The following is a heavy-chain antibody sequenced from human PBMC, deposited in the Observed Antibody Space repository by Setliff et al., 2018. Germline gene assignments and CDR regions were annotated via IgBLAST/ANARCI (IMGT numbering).Heavy chain of an antibody. D-gene: IGHD3-3*02. Sequence: PGGSLRLSCAVSGFSFHDYGMGWVRQAPGKGLEWVSRINWNGVSIGYADSVKGRFTISRDNAKNSLYLQMNSLRAEDTALYYCARVPRIIIMVGVISHYYYMDVWGKGTTVTVSS. CDR1: GFSFHDYG. J-gene: IGHJ6*03. V-gene: IGHV3-20*04. CDR2: INWNGVSI. CDR3: ARVPRIIIMVGVISHYYYMDV.